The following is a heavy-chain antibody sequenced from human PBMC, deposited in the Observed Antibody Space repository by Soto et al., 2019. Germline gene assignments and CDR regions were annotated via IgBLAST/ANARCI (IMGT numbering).Heavy chain of an antibody. CDR2: ISNDGSNK. V-gene: IGHV3-30*03. J-gene: IGHJ4*02. D-gene: IGHD3-16*01. CDR1: GFTFSSYG. Sequence: QVQLVESGGGVVQPGRSLRLSCAASGFTFSSYGMHWVRQAPGKGLEWVALISNDGSNKYYVDSVKVRFTISRDNSKNTLYLQMNSLRAEDTAVYYCGGGHYFSDYWGQGTLITVSS. CDR3: GGGHYFSDY.